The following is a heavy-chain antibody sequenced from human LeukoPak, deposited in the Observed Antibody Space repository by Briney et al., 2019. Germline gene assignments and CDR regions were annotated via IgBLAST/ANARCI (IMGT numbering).Heavy chain of an antibody. CDR3: LGGYPHHLDY. V-gene: IGHV3-73*01. J-gene: IGHJ4*02. CDR2: ISSKANSYAT. D-gene: IGHD3-22*01. CDR1: GFTFSGST. Sequence: GGPLKLSCAASGFTFSGSTIEWVRQASGKGLEWVGRISSKANSYATEYAASVKGRFTISRDDSKNTAYLQMNSLKTEDTAVYHCLGGYPHHLDYWGQGTVVTVSS.